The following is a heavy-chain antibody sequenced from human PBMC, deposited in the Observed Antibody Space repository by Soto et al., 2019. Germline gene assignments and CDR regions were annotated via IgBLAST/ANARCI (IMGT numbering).Heavy chain of an antibody. V-gene: IGHV4-30-4*01. CDR1: GGSISSGDYY. CDR2: IYYSGST. CDR3: ARGIEQQWYGVWFDP. D-gene: IGHD6-13*01. J-gene: IGHJ5*02. Sequence: PSETLSLTCTVSGGSISSGDYYWSWIRQPPGKGLEWIGYIYYSGSTYYNPSLKSRVTISVDTSKNQFSLKLSSVTAADTAVYYCARGIEQQWYGVWFDPWGQGTLVTVSS.